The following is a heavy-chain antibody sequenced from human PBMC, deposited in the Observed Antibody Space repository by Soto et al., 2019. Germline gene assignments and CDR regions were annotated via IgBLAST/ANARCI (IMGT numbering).Heavy chain of an antibody. D-gene: IGHD1-26*01. J-gene: IGHJ4*02. CDR2: IFSNDEK. CDR3: ARHGRGVGTRPLDY. CDR1: GFSLNNARMG. V-gene: IGHV2-26*01. Sequence: QVTLKESGPVLVKPTETLTLTCTVSGFSLNNARMGVSWIRQPPGKALEWLAHIFSNDEKSYSTSLKSRLTISTDTSKRQVVLTMTNMDPVDTATYYCARHGRGVGTRPLDYWGQGTLVTVSS.